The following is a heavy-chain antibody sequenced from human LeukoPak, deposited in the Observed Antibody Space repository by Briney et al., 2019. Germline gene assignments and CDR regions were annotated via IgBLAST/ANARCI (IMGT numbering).Heavy chain of an antibody. CDR1: GYTFTSYD. J-gene: IGHJ6*02. V-gene: IGHV1-8*01. D-gene: IGHD3-10*01. Sequence: GASVKVSCKASGYTFTSYDINWVRQATGQGLEWMGWMNPNSGNTGYAQKFQGRVTMTRNTSISTAYMELSSLRSEDTAVYYCARSSHGSGNFGLLYYYYGMDVWGQGTTVTVSS. CDR3: ARSSHGSGNFGLLYYYYGMDV. CDR2: MNPNSGNT.